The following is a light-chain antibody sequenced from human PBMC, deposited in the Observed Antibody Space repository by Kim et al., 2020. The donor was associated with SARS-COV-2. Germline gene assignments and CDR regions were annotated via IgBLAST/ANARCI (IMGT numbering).Light chain of an antibody. CDR2: EAS. V-gene: IGKV1-33*01. Sequence: ASVGYRVTITCQASQDISNYLIWYQQKPGKAPKVLIYEASNLETGVPSRFSGSGSGTDFTFTINNLQPEDIGTYYCQQCDDLPLTFGGGTKVDIK. CDR3: QQCDDLPLT. CDR1: QDISNY. J-gene: IGKJ4*01.